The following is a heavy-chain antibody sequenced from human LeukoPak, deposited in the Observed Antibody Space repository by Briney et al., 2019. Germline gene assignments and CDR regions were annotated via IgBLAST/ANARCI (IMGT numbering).Heavy chain of an antibody. D-gene: IGHD6-19*01. CDR1: GYTFNSYD. CDR2: MNPNSGNT. V-gene: IGHV1-8*01. CDR3: ARDRASGWFVY. J-gene: IGHJ4*02. Sequence: ASVKVSCKASGYTFNSYDINWVRQATGQGLEWMGWMNPNSGNTGYAQRFQGRVTMTRNTSTSTAYMELRSLRSDDTAIYSCARDRASGWFVYWGQGTLVTVSS.